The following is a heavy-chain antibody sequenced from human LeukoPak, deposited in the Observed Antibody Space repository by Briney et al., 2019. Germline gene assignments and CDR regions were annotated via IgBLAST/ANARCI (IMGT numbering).Heavy chain of an antibody. D-gene: IGHD5-24*01. CDR2: ISYSGVS. J-gene: IGHJ5*02. CDR1: SAAISRSY. V-gene: IGHV4-59*08. Sequence: PSETLSLTCTVPSAAISRSYWSWIRQTPGKGLEWIGYISYSGVSTYNPSLGSRVTISRDTSKNEVSLNLSSVTAADTAVYFCARLPEGGYATPLGWLDPWGQGTRVTVSP. CDR3: ARLPEGGYATPLGWLDP.